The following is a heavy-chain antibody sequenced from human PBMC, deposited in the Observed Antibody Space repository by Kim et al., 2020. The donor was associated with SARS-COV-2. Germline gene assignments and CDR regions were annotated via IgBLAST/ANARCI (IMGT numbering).Heavy chain of an antibody. Sequence: ASVKVSCKASGYTFTSYAMNWVRQAPGQGLEWMGWINTNTGNPTYAQGFTGRFVFSLDTSVSTAYLQISSLKAEDTAVYYCAREYIGGITMVRGVMNHWGQGTLVTVSS. CDR2: INTNTGNP. V-gene: IGHV7-4-1*02. J-gene: IGHJ5*02. D-gene: IGHD3-10*01. CDR3: AREYIGGITMVRGVMNH. CDR1: GYTFTSYA.